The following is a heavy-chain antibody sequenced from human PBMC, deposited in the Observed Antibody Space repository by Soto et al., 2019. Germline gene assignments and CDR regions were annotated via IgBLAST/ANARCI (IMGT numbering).Heavy chain of an antibody. CDR2: IDPSDSYT. J-gene: IGHJ6*02. CDR1: GYSFTSYW. Sequence: PGESLKISCKGSGYSFTSYWISWVRQMPGKGLEWMGRIDPSDSYTNYSPSFQGHVTISADKSISTAYLQWSSLKASDTAMYYCARFSSSRVGYYNGMDVWGQGTTVTVSS. V-gene: IGHV5-10-1*01. D-gene: IGHD6-6*01. CDR3: ARFSSSRVGYYNGMDV.